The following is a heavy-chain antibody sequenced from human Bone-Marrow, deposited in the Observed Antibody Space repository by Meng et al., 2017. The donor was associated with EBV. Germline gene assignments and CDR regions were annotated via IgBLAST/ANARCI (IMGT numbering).Heavy chain of an antibody. Sequence: QGQVVQSGAEVKKTGASVKVSCRASGYTLTSTSFAIHWVRQAPGQRLEWMGWINAGNGNTKYSQNFQGRVTITRDTSATTVHMELRSLRSEDTAVYYCARGQHDYAFDYWGQGTLVTVSS. J-gene: IGHJ4*02. CDR2: INAGNGNT. V-gene: IGHV1-3*01. CDR3: ARGQHDYAFDY. D-gene: IGHD4-17*01. CDR1: GYTLTSTSFA.